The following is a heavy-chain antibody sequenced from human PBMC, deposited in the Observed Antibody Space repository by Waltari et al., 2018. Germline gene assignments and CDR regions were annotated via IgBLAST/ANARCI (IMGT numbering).Heavy chain of an antibody. CDR1: GFTFSSSC. V-gene: IGHV3-7*01. J-gene: IGHJ4*02. CDR3: AIGGVETSWYWRY. D-gene: IGHD6-13*01. CDR2: IKTDGSET. Sequence: EVQLVESGGGLVQPGGSLRLSCAASGFTFSSSCSPWVRQAPGKGLEWVANIKTDGSETYYVDSVKGRFTISRDNTKNSLYLQMSSLRAEDTAVYYCAIGGVETSWYWRYWGQGTLVTVSS.